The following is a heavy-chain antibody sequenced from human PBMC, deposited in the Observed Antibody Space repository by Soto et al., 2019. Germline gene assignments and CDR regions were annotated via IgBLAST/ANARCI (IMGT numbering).Heavy chain of an antibody. CDR2: IYYSGST. CDR3: AREIAPRIFNRFDP. CDR1: VVSISSGDYY. V-gene: IGHV4-30-4*01. Sequence: PSETLSLTCTFSVVSISSGDYYCSWIRQPPWKGLEWIGYIYYSGSTYYNPSLKSRVTISVDTSKNQFSLKLSSVTAADTAVYYCAREIAPRIFNRFDPWGQGTLVTVSS. J-gene: IGHJ5*02. D-gene: IGHD6-6*01.